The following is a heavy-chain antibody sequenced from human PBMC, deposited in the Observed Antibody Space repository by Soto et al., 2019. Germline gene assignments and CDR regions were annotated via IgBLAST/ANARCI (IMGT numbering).Heavy chain of an antibody. Sequence: QVQLVQSGAEVKKPGSSVKVSCKASGGTFSSYAISWVRQAPGQGLEWMGGIIPIFGTANYAQKFQGRVTVTADESTSTAYMELSSLRSEDTAVYYCARGLKVTTVTGYSYGMDVWGQGTTVTVSS. V-gene: IGHV1-69*12. CDR3: ARGLKVTTVTGYSYGMDV. CDR2: IIPIFGTA. J-gene: IGHJ6*02. D-gene: IGHD4-4*01. CDR1: GGTFSSYA.